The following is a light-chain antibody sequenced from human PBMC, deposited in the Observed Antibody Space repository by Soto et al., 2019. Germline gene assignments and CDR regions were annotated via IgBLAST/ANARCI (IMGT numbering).Light chain of an antibody. Sequence: IVFTQSPGTLSLSPGERATLTCRASQSVSSSYLAWYQQKLGQAPRLLIYGASSRDTGIPERFDCSGAGTACTRPISRLEPEDVSVDSCQQYGSSPWTFGQGTKVDI. CDR2: GAS. V-gene: IGKV3-20*01. CDR3: QQYGSSPWT. CDR1: QSVSSSY. J-gene: IGKJ1*01.